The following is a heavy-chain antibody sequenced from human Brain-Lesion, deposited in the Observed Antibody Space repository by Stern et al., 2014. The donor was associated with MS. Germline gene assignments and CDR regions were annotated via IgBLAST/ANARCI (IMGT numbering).Heavy chain of an antibody. Sequence: EVQLVESGGDLVQPGRSLRLSCAAFGFTFDDYAMPWVRQAPGKCLEWVAGISWNSGTIGYADSVKGRFTTSRDNAYSSLYLQMNSLRPEDTALYYCARDITGSSAYFAYWGQGTLVTVSS. CDR2: ISWNSGTI. CDR3: ARDITGSSAYFAY. V-gene: IGHV3-9*01. D-gene: IGHD1-14*01. CDR1: GFTFDDYA. J-gene: IGHJ4*02.